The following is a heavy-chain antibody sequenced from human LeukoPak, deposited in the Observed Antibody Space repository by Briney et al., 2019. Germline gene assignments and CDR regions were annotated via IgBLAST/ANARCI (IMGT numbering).Heavy chain of an antibody. D-gene: IGHD6-19*01. CDR2: INPSGGST. CDR1: GYTFTSYY. V-gene: IGHV1-46*01. Sequence: ASVKVSCKASGYTFTSYYMHWVRQAPGQGLEWMGIINPSGGSTSYAQKFQGRGTMTRDTSTSTVYMELSSLRSEDTAVYYCAREAVAAYYFDYWGQGTLVTVSS. J-gene: IGHJ4*02. CDR3: AREAVAAYYFDY.